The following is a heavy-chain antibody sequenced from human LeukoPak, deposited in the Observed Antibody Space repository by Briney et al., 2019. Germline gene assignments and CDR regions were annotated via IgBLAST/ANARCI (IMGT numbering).Heavy chain of an antibody. CDR2: IYPGDSDT. V-gene: IGHV5-51*01. Sequence: GESLKISCKGFGYSFTNYWIGWVRQMPGKGLEWMGIIYPGDSDTKYSPSFQGQVTISADKSINTAYLQWSSLKASDTAMYYCARSYSSSWAGFDPWGQGTLVTVSS. D-gene: IGHD6-13*01. CDR3: ARSYSSSWAGFDP. CDR1: GYSFTNYW. J-gene: IGHJ5*02.